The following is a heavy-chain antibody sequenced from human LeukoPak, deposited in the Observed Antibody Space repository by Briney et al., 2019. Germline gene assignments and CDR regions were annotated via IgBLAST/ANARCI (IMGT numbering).Heavy chain of an antibody. CDR3: TRGPRQLWLYYGMDV. CDR1: GFTFGDHA. J-gene: IGHJ6*02. Sequence: GGSLRLSCTASGFTFGDHAMSWVRQAPGKGLEWVGFIRSKAYGGTTEYAASVKGRFTISRDDSKSIAYLQMNSLKTEDTAVYYCTRGPRQLWLYYGMDVSGQGTTVVVSS. CDR2: IRSKAYGGTT. D-gene: IGHD5-18*01. V-gene: IGHV3-49*04.